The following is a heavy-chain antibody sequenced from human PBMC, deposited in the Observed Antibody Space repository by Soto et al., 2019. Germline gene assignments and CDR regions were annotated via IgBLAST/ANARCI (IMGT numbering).Heavy chain of an antibody. CDR1: GGTFSSYA. CDR2: IIPIFGTA. Sequence: ASVKVSCKASGGTFSSYAISWVRQAPGQGLEWMGGIIPIFGTADYAQKFQGRVTITADESTSTADMELSSLRSEDTAVYYCARLGYCSGGSCYGAAGYYGMDVWGQGTTVTSP. CDR3: ARLGYCSGGSCYGAAGYYGMDV. V-gene: IGHV1-69*13. J-gene: IGHJ6*02. D-gene: IGHD2-15*01.